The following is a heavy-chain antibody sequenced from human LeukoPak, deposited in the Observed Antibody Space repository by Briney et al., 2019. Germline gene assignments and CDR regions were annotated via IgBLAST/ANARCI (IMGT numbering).Heavy chain of an antibody. J-gene: IGHJ4*02. CDR3: ARGNAALYYFDY. CDR1: GDSISSYY. V-gene: IGHV4-59*01. D-gene: IGHD6-13*01. CDR2: IYYSGGT. Sequence: ASETLSLTCTVSGDSISSYYWSWIRKPPGKGLEWIGYIYYSGGTNYNPSLKSRVTMSVDTSKNQFSLKLNSVTAADTAIYYCARGNAALYYFDYWGQGTLVTVSS.